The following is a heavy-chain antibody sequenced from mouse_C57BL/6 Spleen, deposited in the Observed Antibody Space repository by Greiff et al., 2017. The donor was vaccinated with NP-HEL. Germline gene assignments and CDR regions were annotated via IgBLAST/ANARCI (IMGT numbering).Heavy chain of an antibody. CDR3: ARPYGSSPHWYFDV. CDR1: GFTFSDYG. V-gene: IGHV5-17*01. CDR2: ISSGSSTI. D-gene: IGHD1-1*01. Sequence: EVMLVESGGGLVKPGGSLKLSCAASGFTFSDYGMHWVRQAPEKGLEWVAYISSGSSTIYYADTVKGRFTISRDNAKNTLFLQMTSLRSGDTAMYDCARPYGSSPHWYFDVWGTGTTVTVSS. J-gene: IGHJ1*03.